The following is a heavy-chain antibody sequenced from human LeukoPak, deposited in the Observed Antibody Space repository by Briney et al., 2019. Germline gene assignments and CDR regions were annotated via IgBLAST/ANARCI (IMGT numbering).Heavy chain of an antibody. Sequence: PGGSLRLSCAASGFIVSTNCMSWVRQAPGKGLEWVSVIYSGGTTYYADSVTGRFTISTDNSKNSLYLQMSGLRAEDTAVYYCTRDTYSSSWDSDCWGQGTLVTVSS. D-gene: IGHD6-13*01. V-gene: IGHV3-66*01. CDR2: IYSGGTT. J-gene: IGHJ4*02. CDR1: GFIVSTNC. CDR3: TRDTYSSSWDSDC.